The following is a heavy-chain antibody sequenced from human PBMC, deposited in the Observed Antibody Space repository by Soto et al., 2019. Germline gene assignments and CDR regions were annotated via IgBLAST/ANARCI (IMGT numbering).Heavy chain of an antibody. D-gene: IGHD1-26*01. Sequence: SVSVDCRASGYTFNTYSIGWVRKAPGQGLEWMGWISGYNGDTHYAQKFQGRVTMTRNTSISTAYMELSSLRSEDTAVYYCALDGVIVGATMGLEYWGQGTLVTVSS. CDR3: ALDGVIVGATMGLEY. V-gene: IGHV1-18*01. CDR2: ISGYNGDT. J-gene: IGHJ4*02. CDR1: GYTFNTYS.